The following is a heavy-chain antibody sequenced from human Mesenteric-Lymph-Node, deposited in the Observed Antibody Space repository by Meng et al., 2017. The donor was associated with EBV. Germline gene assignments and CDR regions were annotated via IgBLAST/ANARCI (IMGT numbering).Heavy chain of an antibody. D-gene: IGHD2-2*02. V-gene: IGHV4-61*01. J-gene: IGHJ4*02. CDR1: GASVSSGTYY. CDR3: ARGAAIGPRYFDS. CDR2: VYYSGST. Sequence: VQLQESGPGLVKPSETLSLTCTVSGASVSSGTYYWSWMRQPPGKGLEWIGYVYYSGSTNYNPSLKSRVTISLDTSKNQFSLNLISVTAADTAVYYCARGAAIGPRYFDSWGQGALVTVSS.